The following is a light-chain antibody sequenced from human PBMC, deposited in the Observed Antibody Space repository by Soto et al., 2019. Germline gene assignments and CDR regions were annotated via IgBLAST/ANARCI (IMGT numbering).Light chain of an antibody. J-gene: IGKJ5*01. V-gene: IGKV2-28*01. CDR2: LAS. Sequence: DFVMTQSPLSLPVTPGEPASISCRSSQSLLHSNGYNYLDWYLQKPGQSPQLLIYLASNRASGVPDRFSGSVSGTDFTLNISRVEAEDIGVYYCMQALQTITFGQGTRLEIK. CDR3: MQALQTIT. CDR1: QSLLHSNGYNY.